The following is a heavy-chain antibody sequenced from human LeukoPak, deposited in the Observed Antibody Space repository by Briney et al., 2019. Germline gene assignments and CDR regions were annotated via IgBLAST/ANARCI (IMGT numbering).Heavy chain of an antibody. CDR2: SYYSGST. J-gene: IGHJ5*02. D-gene: IGHD2-2*01. Sequence: SETLSLTCTVSGYSISSGYYWSWTRQPPGKGLEWIGYSYYSGSTNYNPSLKSRVTISVDTSKNQFSLKLSSVTAADTAVYYCARGYCSSTSCYHNWFDLWGQGTLVTVSS. CDR3: ARGYCSSTSCYHNWFDL. V-gene: IGHV4-61*01. CDR1: GYSISSGYY.